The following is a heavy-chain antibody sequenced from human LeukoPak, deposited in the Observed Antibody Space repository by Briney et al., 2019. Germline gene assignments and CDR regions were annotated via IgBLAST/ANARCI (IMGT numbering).Heavy chain of an antibody. J-gene: IGHJ4*02. D-gene: IGHD4-23*01. V-gene: IGHV3-9*01. CDR2: ISWNSGNI. CDR1: GFTLDDYA. Sequence: GGSLRPSRAASGFTLDDYAMHGVRQAPARGLEWVSGISWNSGNIGYADFLKGRFTISRDNAKNPLYRQMNSLRAEDTALYYCAKDIVRWGVGFDYWGQGTMVTVSS. CDR3: AKDIVRWGVGFDY.